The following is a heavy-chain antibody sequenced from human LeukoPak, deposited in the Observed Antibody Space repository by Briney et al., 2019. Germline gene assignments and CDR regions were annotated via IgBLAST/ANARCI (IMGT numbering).Heavy chain of an antibody. V-gene: IGHV1-18*01. J-gene: IGHJ4*02. D-gene: IGHD6-19*01. CDR2: ISPYNGNT. Sequence: ASVKVSCKASAYTFTSYTISWVRQAPGQGLEWMGWISPYNGNTDFAQKLQGRVTMTTDTSTNTAYMQLRSLRSDDTAVYDCARADTNGWEIDYWGQGTLVTVSS. CDR1: AYTFTSYT. CDR3: ARADTNGWEIDY.